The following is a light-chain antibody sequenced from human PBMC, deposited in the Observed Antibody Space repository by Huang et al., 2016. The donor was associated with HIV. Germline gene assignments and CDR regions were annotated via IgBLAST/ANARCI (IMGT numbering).Light chain of an antibody. CDR3: QQRSNWPPFT. CDR2: DAS. Sequence: EVLLTQSPATLSLSPGERATLSCRASQDINTYLAWYQQKPGQAPRLLIYDASTRATDIPARFRGSGSVTDFTLTITNLEPEDFAIYFCQQRSNWPPFTFGPGTKLDIK. CDR1: QDINTY. J-gene: IGKJ3*01. V-gene: IGKV3-11*01.